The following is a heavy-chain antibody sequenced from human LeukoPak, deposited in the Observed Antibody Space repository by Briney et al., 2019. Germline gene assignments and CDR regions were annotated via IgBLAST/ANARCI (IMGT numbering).Heavy chain of an antibody. Sequence: ASVTVSFTASGYSFTIYGITWVRQAPGQGHELMGWISAYNGNTNYAQKLQDRVTMTTDTPTSTAYMELRSLRSDDTAVYYCARGFTYYYDSSGYPILGYWGQGTLVTVSS. CDR1: GYSFTIYG. V-gene: IGHV1-18*01. CDR2: ISAYNGNT. D-gene: IGHD3-22*01. J-gene: IGHJ4*02. CDR3: ARGFTYYYDSSGYPILGY.